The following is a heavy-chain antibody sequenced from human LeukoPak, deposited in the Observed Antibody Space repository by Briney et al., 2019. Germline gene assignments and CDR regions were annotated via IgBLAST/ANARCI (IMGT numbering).Heavy chain of an antibody. CDR3: AKDAENSGWLDY. CDR2: ISYDGSNK. D-gene: IGHD6-19*01. Sequence: PGGSLRLSCAASGFTFSSYGMHWVRQAPGKGLEWVAVISYDGSNKYYADSVKGRFTISRDNSKNTLYLQMNSLRAEDTAVYYCAKDAENSGWLDYWGQGTLVTVSS. CDR1: GFTFSSYG. V-gene: IGHV3-30*18. J-gene: IGHJ4*02.